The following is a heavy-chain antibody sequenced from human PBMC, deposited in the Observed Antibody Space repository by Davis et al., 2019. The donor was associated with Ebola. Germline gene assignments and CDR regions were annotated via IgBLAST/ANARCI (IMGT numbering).Heavy chain of an antibody. D-gene: IGHD3-10*01. CDR3: ARGDQGVIITAMDV. J-gene: IGHJ6*02. CDR2: IIPIFGTA. Sequence: VKVSCKASGGTFSSYAISWVRQAPGQGLEWMGGIIPIFGTANYAQKFQGRVTITADESTSTAYMELSSLRSEDTAVYYCARGDQGVIITAMDVWGQGTTVTVSS. V-gene: IGHV1-69*13. CDR1: GGTFSSYA.